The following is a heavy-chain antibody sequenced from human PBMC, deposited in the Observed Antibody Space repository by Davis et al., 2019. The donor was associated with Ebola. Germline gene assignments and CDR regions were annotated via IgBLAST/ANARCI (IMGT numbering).Heavy chain of an antibody. CDR1: GESVSDYF. V-gene: IGHV4-59*02. J-gene: IGHJ4*02. Sequence: PSETLSLTCSFSGESVSDYFWTWVRQPPGKGLEWIGNIYHGGSRGTITYNPSLKSRVTILLDTSTRLLSLDLTSVTAADTAVYYCAGGISSSWYFRWGQGTLVTVSS. CDR2: IYHGGSRGTI. D-gene: IGHD6-13*01. CDR3: AGGISSSWYFR.